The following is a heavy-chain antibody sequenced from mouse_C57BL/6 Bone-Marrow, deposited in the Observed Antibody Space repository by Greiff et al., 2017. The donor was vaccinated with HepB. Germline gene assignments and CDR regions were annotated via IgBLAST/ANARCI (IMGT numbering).Heavy chain of an antibody. V-gene: IGHV1-26*01. CDR1: GYTFTDYY. CDR3: AREVITTVVADFDY. J-gene: IGHJ2*01. Sequence: VQLQQSGPELVKPGASVKISCKASGYTFTDYYMNWVKQSHGKSLEWIGDINPNNGGTSYNQKFKGKATLTVDKSSSTAYMELRSLTSEDSAVYYCAREVITTVVADFDYWGQGTTLTVSS. CDR2: INPNNGGT. D-gene: IGHD1-1*01.